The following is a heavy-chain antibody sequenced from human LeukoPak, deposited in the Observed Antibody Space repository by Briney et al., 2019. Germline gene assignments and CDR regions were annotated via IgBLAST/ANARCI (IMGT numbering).Heavy chain of an antibody. CDR3: ARDGVFSGVSTH. CDR2: IYHSGST. Sequence: GSLRLSCAASGFTFSSYSMNWVRQAPGKGLEWIGEIYHSGSTNYNPSLKSRVTISVDKSKNQFSLKLSSVTAADTAVYYCARDGVFSGVSTHWGQGTLVTVSS. J-gene: IGHJ4*02. CDR1: GFTFSSYSM. D-gene: IGHD2-2*01. V-gene: IGHV4-4*02.